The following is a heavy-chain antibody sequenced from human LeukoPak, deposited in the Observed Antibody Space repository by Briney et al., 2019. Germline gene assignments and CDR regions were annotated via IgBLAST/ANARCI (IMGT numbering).Heavy chain of an antibody. CDR1: VFIYSSYS. Sequence: GGSLTLSCGASVFIYSSYSMICAPEAPGKGRVWVSYISSSNSTIYYAAYVKSRFTITRDNAKNSLYLKMNSLRDEDTAVYYCARDTDGDLLFCSDWGQGTLVTVSS. CDR3: ARDTDGDLLFCSD. D-gene: IGHD4-17*01. V-gene: IGHV3-48*02. CDR2: ISSSNSTI. J-gene: IGHJ4*02.